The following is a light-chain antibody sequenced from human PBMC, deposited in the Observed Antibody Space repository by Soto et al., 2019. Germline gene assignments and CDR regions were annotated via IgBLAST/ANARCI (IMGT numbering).Light chain of an antibody. CDR1: QNINHW. Sequence: DIQMTQSPSTLSASIGDRVTITCRASQNINHWLAWYRQVPGKVPRLLIYKASTLESGVPPKFSGSGSGTEFTLTVSSLQPEDFATYYCHQYSSLPLTFGGGTRVDIK. CDR3: HQYSSLPLT. CDR2: KAS. V-gene: IGKV1-5*03. J-gene: IGKJ4*01.